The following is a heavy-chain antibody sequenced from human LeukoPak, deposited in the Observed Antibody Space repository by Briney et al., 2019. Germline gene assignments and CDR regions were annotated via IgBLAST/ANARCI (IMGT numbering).Heavy chain of an antibody. V-gene: IGHV3-23*01. CDR2: LSDSGGST. Sequence: GGSLRLSCAASGFTFSSYAMAWVRPALGKGLEWVSSLSDSGGSTFYADSVIGRFTISRDNSTNMLYRQMNTLRVEDTAVYYCAKADGLRYFDWLWVDFWGQETLDIVS. J-gene: IGHJ4*02. CDR3: AKADGLRYFDWLWVDF. D-gene: IGHD3-9*01. CDR1: GFTFSSYA.